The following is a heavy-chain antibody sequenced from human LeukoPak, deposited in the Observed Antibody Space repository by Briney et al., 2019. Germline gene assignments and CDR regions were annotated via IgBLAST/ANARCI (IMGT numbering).Heavy chain of an antibody. CDR1: GGSISSYY. D-gene: IGHD3-22*01. J-gene: IGHJ4*02. V-gene: IGHV4-59*01. CDR2: IYYSGST. Sequence: PSETLSLTCTVSGGSISSYYWSWIRQPPGKGLEWIGYIYYSGSTNYNPSLKSRVTISVDTSKNQFSLKLSSVTAADTAVYYCARFYYDSSRAPGYFDYWGQGTLVTVSS. CDR3: ARFYYDSSRAPGYFDY.